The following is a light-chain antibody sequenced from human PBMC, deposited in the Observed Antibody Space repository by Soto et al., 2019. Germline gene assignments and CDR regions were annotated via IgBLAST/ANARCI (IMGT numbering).Light chain of an antibody. V-gene: IGKV1-16*01. Sequence: DIQMTQSPSSLSASVGDRVTITCRASQDISNGLAWFQQKPGKAPKSLIHSASILESGVPSRFTGSGYGTEFTLTITSLQPEDFATYYCQPYYVYPFPFGGGTKVEI. CDR3: QPYYVYPFP. CDR1: QDISNG. J-gene: IGKJ4*01. CDR2: SAS.